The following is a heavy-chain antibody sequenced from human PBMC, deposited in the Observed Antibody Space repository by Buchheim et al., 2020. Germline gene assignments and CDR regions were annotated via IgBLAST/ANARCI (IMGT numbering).Heavy chain of an antibody. CDR3: ARDHHDILSGYGPDGIGY. V-gene: IGHV3-48*01. J-gene: IGHJ4*02. D-gene: IGHD3-9*01. CDR2: ISSSSTTT. CDR1: GFTFSNYH. Sequence: EVQLVESGGDLVQPGGSLRLSCEVSGFTFSNYHMNWVRQAPGKGLEWVSYISSSSTTTKYAGSVEGRFTISRDNAKTSLFLQMNSLRVEDTAVYYCARDHHDILSGYGPDGIGYWGQGTL.